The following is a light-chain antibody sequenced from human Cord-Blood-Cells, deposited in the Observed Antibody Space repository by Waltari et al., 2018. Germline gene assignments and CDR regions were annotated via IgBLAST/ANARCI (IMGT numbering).Light chain of an antibody. Sequence: DIQMTQSPSSLSASVGDRVXITCRASQSISSYLNWYQQKPGKAPKLLIYAASSLQSGVPSRFSGSGSGTDFTLTISSLQPEDFATYYCQQSYSTPPLTFGGGTKVEIK. CDR2: AAS. J-gene: IGKJ4*01. CDR3: QQSYSTPPLT. CDR1: QSISSY. V-gene: IGKV1-39*01.